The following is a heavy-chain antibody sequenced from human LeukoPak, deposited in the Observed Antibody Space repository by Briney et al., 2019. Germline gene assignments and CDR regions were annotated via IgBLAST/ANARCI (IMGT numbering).Heavy chain of an antibody. CDR2: ISYDGSNK. CDR1: GFTFSSYA. CDR3: ARPPSPGGAAAVYYGMDV. Sequence: PGRSLRLSCAASGFTFSSYAMHWVRQAPGKGLEWVAVISYDGSNKYYADSVKGRFTISRDNSKNTLYLQMNSLRAEDTAVYYCARPPSPGGAAAVYYGMDVWGQGTTVTVSS. D-gene: IGHD6-13*01. V-gene: IGHV3-30-3*01. J-gene: IGHJ6*02.